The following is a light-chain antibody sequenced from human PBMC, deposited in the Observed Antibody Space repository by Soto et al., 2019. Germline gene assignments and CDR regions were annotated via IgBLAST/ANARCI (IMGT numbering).Light chain of an antibody. CDR2: DND. CDR3: GTWDDRLNGYV. J-gene: IGLJ1*01. CDR1: RSNIGDNS. Sequence: QSVLTQPPSVSAAPGQKVTISCSVGRSNIGDNSVSWYQQLPGEAPKLLIDDNDLRPSGIPDRFSGSRSGTSATLAITGLQTGDEADYYCGTWDDRLNGYVFGTGTKVTVL. V-gene: IGLV1-51*01.